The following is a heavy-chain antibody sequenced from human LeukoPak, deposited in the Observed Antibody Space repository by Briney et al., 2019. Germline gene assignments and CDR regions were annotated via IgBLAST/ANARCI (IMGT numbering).Heavy chain of an antibody. CDR3: EKREAAAGTGFDY. CDR2: IMCGGGSR. D-gene: IGHD6-13*01. V-gene: IGHV3-23*01. J-gene: IGHJ4*02. Sequence: SGIMCGGGSRYYAYSVEGRFTISRENSKDTLYLQMNSLRAEDTAVYYCEKREAAAGTGFDYWGQGTMVIVS.